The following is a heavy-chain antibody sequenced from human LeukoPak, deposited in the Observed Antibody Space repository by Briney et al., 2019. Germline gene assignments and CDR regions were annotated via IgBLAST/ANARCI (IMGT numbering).Heavy chain of an antibody. CDR3: ASLTFVYGMDV. V-gene: IGHV4-34*01. CDR1: GGSFSGYY. CDR2: VNHSGST. D-gene: IGHD3-9*01. Sequence: SETLSLTCAVYGGSFSGYYWSWIRQPPGKGLEWIGEVNHSGSTNYNPSLKSRVTISVGTSKNQFSLKLSSVTAADTAVYYCASLTFVYGMDVWGQGTTVTVSS. J-gene: IGHJ6*02.